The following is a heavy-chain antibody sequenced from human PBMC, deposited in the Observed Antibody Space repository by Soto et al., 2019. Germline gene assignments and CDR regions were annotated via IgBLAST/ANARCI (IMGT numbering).Heavy chain of an antibody. CDR3: ARERDSSSLFWFDP. D-gene: IGHD6-13*01. CDR1: GYTFTGYY. J-gene: IGHJ5*02. Sequence: ASVKVSCKASGYTFTGYYMHWVRQAPGQGLEWMGWINPNSGGTNYAQKFQGWVTITRDTSISTAYMELSRLRSDDTAVYYCARERDSSSLFWFDPWGQGTLVPVSS. CDR2: INPNSGGT. V-gene: IGHV1-2*04.